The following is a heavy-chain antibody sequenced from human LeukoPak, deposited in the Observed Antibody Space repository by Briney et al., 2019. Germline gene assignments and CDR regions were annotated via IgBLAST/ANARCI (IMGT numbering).Heavy chain of an antibody. CDR3: ARDVGGYYYDSSGYPSQGGAFDI. J-gene: IGHJ3*02. V-gene: IGHV3-23*01. CDR2: ISGSGGST. Sequence: PGGTLRLSCAASGFTFSSYGMSWVRQAPGKGLEWVSAISGSGGSTYYADSVKGRFTISRDNAKNSLYLQMNSLRAEDTAVYYCARDVGGYYYDSSGYPSQGGAFDIWGQGTMVTVSS. D-gene: IGHD3-22*01. CDR1: GFTFSSYG.